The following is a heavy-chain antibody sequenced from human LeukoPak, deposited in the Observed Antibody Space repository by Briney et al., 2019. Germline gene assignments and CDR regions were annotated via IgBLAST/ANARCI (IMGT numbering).Heavy chain of an antibody. CDR3: VRERMNVLRFLEWSTFNY. Sequence: GGSLRLSCAASGFTFSNYAMSWVRQAPGKGLEWVAGITDSGDSTSFSDSVTGRFTISRHNSKNTLYLQMSSLRVEDTAIYYCVRERMNVLRFLEWSTFNYWGQGTLAIVSS. CDR2: ITDSGDST. CDR1: GFTFSNYA. J-gene: IGHJ4*02. V-gene: IGHV3-23*01. D-gene: IGHD3-3*01.